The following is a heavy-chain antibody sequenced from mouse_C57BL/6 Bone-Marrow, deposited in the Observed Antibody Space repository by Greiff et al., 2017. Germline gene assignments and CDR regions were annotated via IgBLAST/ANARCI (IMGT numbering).Heavy chain of an antibody. J-gene: IGHJ1*03. V-gene: IGHV1-53*01. Sequence: QVQLQQPGTELVKPGASVKLSCKASGYTFTSYWMHWVKQRPGQGPEWIGNINPNNGGSNYNEKFKNKATLTVDKSSSTTYMQLSSLTSEDSAVYFCARSGVYGSSLYWYFDVWGTGTTVTVSS. CDR3: ARSGVYGSSLYWYFDV. CDR2: INPNNGGS. D-gene: IGHD1-1*01. CDR1: GYTFTSYW.